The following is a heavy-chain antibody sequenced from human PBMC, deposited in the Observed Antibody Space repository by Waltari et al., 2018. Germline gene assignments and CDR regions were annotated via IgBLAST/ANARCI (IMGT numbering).Heavy chain of an antibody. V-gene: IGHV3-30*02. J-gene: IGHJ4*02. Sequence: QVQLVESGGGVVQPGGSLRPSVAASVFTLGPYGMHWVRQAPGKGLEWVAFIAYDGSDKYYADSVKGRFTISRDNSKNTLYLAMDSLRAEDTAVYYCAKLSGRVPVDYWGQGTLVTVSS. CDR3: AKLSGRVPVDY. CDR1: VFTLGPYG. CDR2: IAYDGSDK. D-gene: IGHD3-3*01.